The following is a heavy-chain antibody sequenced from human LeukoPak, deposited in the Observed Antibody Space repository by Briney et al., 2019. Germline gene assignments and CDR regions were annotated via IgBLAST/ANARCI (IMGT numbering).Heavy chain of an antibody. V-gene: IGHV3-9*01. Sequence: GRSLRLSCAASGFTFDDYAMHWVRQAPGKGLESVSGISWNSGKIGYADSVKGRFTISRDNAKNSLYLQINSLRAEDTALYYCAKSLAVRGDYYYGMDVWGQGTTVTVSS. D-gene: IGHD3-10*01. J-gene: IGHJ6*02. CDR3: AKSLAVRGDYYYGMDV. CDR1: GFTFDDYA. CDR2: ISWNSGKI.